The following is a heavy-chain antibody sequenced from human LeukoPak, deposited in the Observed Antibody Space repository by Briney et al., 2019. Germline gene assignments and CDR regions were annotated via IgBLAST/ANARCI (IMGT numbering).Heavy chain of an antibody. CDR3: ARSMGSGRPIDY. CDR1: GYTFTAQY. Sequence: ASVKVSCKASGYTFTAQYIHWLRQAPGQGLEWMGWINPNSGGTNYAQKFQGRVTMTRDTSISTAYMELSRLRSDDTAVYYCARSMGSGRPIDYWGQGTLVTVSS. CDR2: INPNSGGT. J-gene: IGHJ4*02. D-gene: IGHD3-10*01. V-gene: IGHV1-2*02.